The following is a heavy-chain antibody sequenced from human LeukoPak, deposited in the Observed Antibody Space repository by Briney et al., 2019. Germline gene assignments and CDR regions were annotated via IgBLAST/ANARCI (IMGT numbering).Heavy chain of an antibody. D-gene: IGHD3-9*01. CDR3: VRDQDDILTGVNWFDP. V-gene: IGHV1-46*01. Sequence: ASVKVSCKASGYTFTSYYMHWVRQAPGQGLEWMGIINPSGGSTSYAQKFQGRVTMTRDTSTSTVYMELSSLRSEDTAVYYCVRDQDDILTGVNWFDPWGQGTLVTVSS. J-gene: IGHJ5*02. CDR1: GYTFTSYY. CDR2: INPSGGST.